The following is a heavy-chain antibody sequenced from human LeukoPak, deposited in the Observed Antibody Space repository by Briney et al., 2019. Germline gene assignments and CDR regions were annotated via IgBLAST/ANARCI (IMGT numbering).Heavy chain of an antibody. J-gene: IGHJ4*02. CDR1: GGSISSSSYY. V-gene: IGHV4-39*07. CDR3: ARTLIAAATGVAYNFDY. Sequence: SETLSLTCTVSGGSISSSSYYWGWIRQPPGKGLEWIGSIYYSGSTYYNPSLKSRVTISVDTSKNQFSLKLSSVTAADTAVYYCARTLIAAATGVAYNFDYWGQGTLVTVSS. CDR2: IYYSGST. D-gene: IGHD6-25*01.